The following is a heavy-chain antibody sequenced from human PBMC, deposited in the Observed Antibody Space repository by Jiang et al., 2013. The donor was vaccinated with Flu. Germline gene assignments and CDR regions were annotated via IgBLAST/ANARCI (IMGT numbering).Heavy chain of an antibody. CDR1: GYSFNNYW. D-gene: IGHD3-10*01. CDR3: AIAYSHSGDNRFDP. Sequence: GAEVKKPGESLKISCKGSGYSFNNYWIGWVRQMPGKGLEWMGIIYPGDSDTRYSPSFQGQVTISADKSISTAYVQWSSLKASDTAMYYCAIAYSHSGDNRFDPWGQGTLVTVSS. V-gene: IGHV5-51*03. J-gene: IGHJ5*02. CDR2: IYPGDSDT.